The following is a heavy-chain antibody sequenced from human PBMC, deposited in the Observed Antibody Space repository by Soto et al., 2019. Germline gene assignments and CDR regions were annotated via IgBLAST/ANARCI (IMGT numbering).Heavy chain of an antibody. V-gene: IGHV3-30-3*01. CDR2: MSYDGGSQ. Sequence: QVQLVESGGGAVQPGRSLRLSCAASGFTFGRYVIHWVRQAPGKGLEWVAAMSYDGGSQYYTDSVKGRFTISRDNSKNTLYLQMSSLRPEDTATYYCARVLVEVTINSAFDFWGQGTIVTVSS. J-gene: IGHJ3*01. CDR3: ARVLVEVTINSAFDF. D-gene: IGHD2-15*01. CDR1: GFTFGRYV.